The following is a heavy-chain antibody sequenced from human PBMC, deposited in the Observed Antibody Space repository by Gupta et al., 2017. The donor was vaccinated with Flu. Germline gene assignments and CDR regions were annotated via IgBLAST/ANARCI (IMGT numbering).Heavy chain of an antibody. CDR3: AKDQSFDTPG. J-gene: IGHJ4*02. V-gene: IGHV3-23*01. Sequence: SWVRQAPGKGLEWVSAISGSGGSTYNADSVKGRFTISRDNSKNTLYLQMNSLRAEDTAVYYCAKDQSFDTPGWGQGTLVTVSS. CDR2: ISGSGGST. D-gene: IGHD3-9*01.